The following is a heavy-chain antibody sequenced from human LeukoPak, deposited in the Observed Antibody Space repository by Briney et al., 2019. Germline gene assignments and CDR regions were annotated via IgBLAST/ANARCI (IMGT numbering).Heavy chain of an antibody. V-gene: IGHV3-30*18. CDR3: AKEQASAAVYPAFDY. Sequence: PGRSLRLSCAASGFPFSIYGMHWVRQAPGKGLEWVAAISYDGSKDYSADSVKGRFTISRDSSKKTLYLQMNSLRAEDTAVYYCAKEQASAAVYPAFDYWGQGILVTVSS. D-gene: IGHD6-13*01. CDR1: GFPFSIYG. CDR2: ISYDGSKD. J-gene: IGHJ4*02.